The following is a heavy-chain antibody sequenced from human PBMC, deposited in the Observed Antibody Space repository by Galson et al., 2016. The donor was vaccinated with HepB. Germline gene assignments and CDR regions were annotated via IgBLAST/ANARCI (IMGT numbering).Heavy chain of an antibody. CDR2: IYWDDDR. D-gene: IGHD1-26*01. V-gene: IGHV2-5*02. CDR3: GRRLDSSGEPCFDY. Sequence: PALVKPTQTLTLTCTVSGQSLQDSKVGVGWIRQPPGKAPEWLGIIYWDDDRRYSPSLRNRISIAQDMSKNEVVLTLANVEPGDTGTFYCGRRLDSSGEPCFDYWGQGILVTVAS. CDR1: GQSLQDSKVG. J-gene: IGHJ4*02.